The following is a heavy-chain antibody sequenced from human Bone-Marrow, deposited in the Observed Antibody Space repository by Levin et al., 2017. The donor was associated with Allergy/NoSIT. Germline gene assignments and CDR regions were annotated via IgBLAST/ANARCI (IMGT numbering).Heavy chain of an antibody. J-gene: IGHJ3*02. D-gene: IGHD1-1*01. Sequence: PGGSLRLSCEASGFTFSRSAMHWVRQAPGKGLEWVALISHDGSKSYYADSVKGRVTISRDNSKNTLFLQTSSLRIEDTAVYYCARAPNVLNAFDIWGQGTMVTVSS. CDR3: ARAPNVLNAFDI. CDR1: GFTFSRSA. CDR2: ISHDGSKS. V-gene: IGHV3-30-3*01.